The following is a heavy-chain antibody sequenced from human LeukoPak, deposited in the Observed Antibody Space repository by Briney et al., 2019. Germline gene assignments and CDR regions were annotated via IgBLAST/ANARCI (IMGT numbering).Heavy chain of an antibody. CDR3: AREWPSSSWYLRRGRNWFDP. Sequence: GRSLRLSCAASGFTFSEYAMHWVRQAPGKGLEWVAVISYDGRQKYYGDSVKGRFTISRDNPKNTLYLQMNSLRAEDTAVYYCAREWPSSSWYLRRGRNWFDPWGQGTLVTVSS. D-gene: IGHD6-13*01. J-gene: IGHJ5*02. CDR1: GFTFSEYA. CDR2: ISYDGRQK. V-gene: IGHV3-30-3*01.